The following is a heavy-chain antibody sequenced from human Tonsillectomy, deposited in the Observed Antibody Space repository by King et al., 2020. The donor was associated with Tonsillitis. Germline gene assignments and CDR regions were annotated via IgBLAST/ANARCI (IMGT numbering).Heavy chain of an antibody. CDR3: AILEWSGYHYYGMDV. D-gene: IGHD3-3*01. Sequence: VQLQEWGAGLLKPSETLSLTCAVYGGSFSGYYWNWIRQPPGKGLEWIGEINHSGSTNQNPSLKSRVTISVDTSKNQVSLKLSSVTTADTAVYYCAILEWSGYHYYGMDVWGQGTTVTVS. V-gene: IGHV4-34*01. CDR2: INHSGST. J-gene: IGHJ6*02. CDR1: GGSFSGYY.